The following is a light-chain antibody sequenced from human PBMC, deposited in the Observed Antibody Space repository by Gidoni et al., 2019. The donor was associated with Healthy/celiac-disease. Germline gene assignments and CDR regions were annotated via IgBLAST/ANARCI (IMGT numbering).Light chain of an antibody. V-gene: IGKV3-20*01. CDR1: QRVSSSY. CDR2: GAA. CDR3: QQYGSACLT. J-gene: IGKJ4*01. Sequence: EIVLTQSPGTLSLSPGERATLSCRASQRVSSSYLAWYQQKPGQAPRLLIYGAASRATGIPDRFSGSGSGTDFTLTISRLEPEDVAVYYWQQYGSACLTFGGGTKVEIK.